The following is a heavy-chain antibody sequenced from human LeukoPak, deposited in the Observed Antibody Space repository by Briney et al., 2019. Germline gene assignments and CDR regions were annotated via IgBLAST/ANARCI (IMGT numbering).Heavy chain of an antibody. CDR2: IYYSGST. J-gene: IGHJ4*02. V-gene: IGHV4-39*01. CDR3: ARHDYGDYGPFDC. CDR1: GGSISSGDYY. Sequence: ASETLSLTCTVSGGSISSGDYYWGWIRQPPGKGLEWIGTIYYSGSTYYNTSLKSRVTIFVDMSNNLFSLKLNSVTAADTAVYYCARHDYGDYGPFDCWGQGALVTVSS. D-gene: IGHD4-17*01.